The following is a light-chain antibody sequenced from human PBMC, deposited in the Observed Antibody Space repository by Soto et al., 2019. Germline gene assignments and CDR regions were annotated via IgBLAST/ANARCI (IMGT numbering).Light chain of an antibody. J-gene: IGKJ2*01. CDR3: QQLGYT. Sequence: DIQLTQSPSFLSASVGDRVTITCRASQGISSYLAWYQQKPGKAPKLLIYAASTLQSGVPSRFSGSGSGTEFTLTISSLQPEDFATYYRQQLGYTFGQGTKLEIK. V-gene: IGKV1-9*01. CDR2: AAS. CDR1: QGISSY.